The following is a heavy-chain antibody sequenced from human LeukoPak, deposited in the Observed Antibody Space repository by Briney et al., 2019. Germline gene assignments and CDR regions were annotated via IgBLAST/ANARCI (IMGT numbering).Heavy chain of an antibody. CDR1: GFTFSSYA. CDR3: TRLGELDYGDTGDY. Sequence: PGGSLRLSCAASGFTFSSYAMSWVRQAPGKGLEWVSAISGSGGSTYYADSVKGRFTISRDKSKNTPYLQMNSLKTEDTAVYYCTRLGELDYGDTGDYWGQGTLVTVSS. J-gene: IGHJ4*02. D-gene: IGHD4-17*01. CDR2: ISGSGGST. V-gene: IGHV3-23*01.